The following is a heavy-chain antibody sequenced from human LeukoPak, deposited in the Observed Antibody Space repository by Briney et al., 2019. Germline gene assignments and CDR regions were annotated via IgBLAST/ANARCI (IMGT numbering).Heavy chain of an antibody. CDR1: GFTFSDAW. V-gene: IGHV3-15*01. D-gene: IGHD6-19*01. Sequence: GGSLRLSCAASGFTFSDAWMSWVRQAPGKGLEWVGRIKSKTDGGTTDYAAPVKGRFTISRDDSKNTLYLQMGSLRAEDMAVYYCASGQTAGIPVVGLLFDIWGQGTMVTVSS. CDR2: IKSKTDGGTT. CDR3: ASGQTAGIPVVGLLFDI. J-gene: IGHJ3*02.